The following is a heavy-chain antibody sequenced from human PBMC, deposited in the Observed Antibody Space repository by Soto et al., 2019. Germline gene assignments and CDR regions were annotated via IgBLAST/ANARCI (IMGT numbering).Heavy chain of an antibody. CDR2: IWYDGSNK. CDR1: GFTFSSYG. CDR3: ARDFEDSSQAPDYYYYGMDV. J-gene: IGHJ6*02. D-gene: IGHD5-18*01. Sequence: VGSLRLSCAASGFTFSSYGMHWVRQAPGKGLEWVAVIWYDGSNKYYADSVKGRFTISRDNSKNTLYLQMNSLRAEDTAVYYCARDFEDSSQAPDYYYYGMDVWGQGTTVTVSS. V-gene: IGHV3-33*01.